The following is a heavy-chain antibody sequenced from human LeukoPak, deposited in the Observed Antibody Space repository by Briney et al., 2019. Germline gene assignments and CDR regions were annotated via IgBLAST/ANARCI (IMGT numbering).Heavy chain of an antibody. CDR1: GFNVSRNY. Sequence: PSGGSLRLSCAASGFNVSRNYMSWVRQAPGKGLKWVSVLYSGGTTYYADSVKGRFTISRDNSKDTLYLQMNSLRAEDTAVYYCASGYSLFFDYWGQGTLVTVSS. CDR3: ASGYSLFFDY. D-gene: IGHD3-22*01. V-gene: IGHV3-66*01. J-gene: IGHJ4*02. CDR2: LYSGGTT.